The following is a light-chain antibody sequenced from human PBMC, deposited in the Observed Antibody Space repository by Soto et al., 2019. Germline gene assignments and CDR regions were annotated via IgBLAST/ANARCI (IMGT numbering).Light chain of an antibody. CDR2: DVT. J-gene: IGLJ1*01. V-gene: IGLV2-11*01. CDR3: CSYAGSYV. CDR1: SSIIGGLKY. Sequence: QSVLTQPRSVSGSPRQSVTISCTGTSSIIGGLKYVSWYQQHPGKAPQLLIYDVTKRPSGVPDRFSGSKSGNTASLTISGLQAEDEADYYCCSYAGSYVFGTGTKLTVL.